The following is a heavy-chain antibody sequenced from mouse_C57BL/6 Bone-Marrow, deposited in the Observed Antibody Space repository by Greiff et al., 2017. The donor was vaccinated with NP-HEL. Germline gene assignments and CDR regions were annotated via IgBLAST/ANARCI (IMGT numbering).Heavy chain of an antibody. V-gene: IGHV1-9*01. J-gene: IGHJ2*01. CDR1: GYTFTGNW. Sequence: VQLQQSGAELMKPGASVKLSCKATGYTFTGNWIEWVKQRPGHGLEWIGEILPGSGNTYYNERFKGKATLTADTSSNTAYMQLSSLTTEDSAIYYGARDYYGRSYFDYWGQGTTLTVSS. CDR3: ARDYYGRSYFDY. D-gene: IGHD1-1*01. CDR2: ILPGSGNT.